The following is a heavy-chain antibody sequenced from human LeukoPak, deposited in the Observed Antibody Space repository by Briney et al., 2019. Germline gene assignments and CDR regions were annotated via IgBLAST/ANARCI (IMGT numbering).Heavy chain of an antibody. CDR2: IRYDGSNK. CDR3: AKDVGYCSSTSCFTRGWYFDL. Sequence: GGSLRLSCAASGFTFSSYGMHWVRQAPGRGLEWVAFIRYDGSNKYYADSVKGRFTISRDNSKNTLYLQMNSLRAEDTAVYYCAKDVGYCSSTSCFTRGWYFDLWGRGTLVTVSS. CDR1: GFTFSSYG. J-gene: IGHJ2*01. V-gene: IGHV3-30*02. D-gene: IGHD2-2*01.